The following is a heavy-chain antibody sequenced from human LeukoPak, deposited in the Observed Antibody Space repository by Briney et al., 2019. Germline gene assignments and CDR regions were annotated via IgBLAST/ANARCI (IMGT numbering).Heavy chain of an antibody. D-gene: IGHD3-10*01. Sequence: GGSLRLSCAASGFIFSSYPMSWVRQAPGKGLEWVSAISGTAENTYYADSVKGRFSISRDNSRNTVHLQMNSLRPEDTAVYYCANQRGGFWGQGTLVTVSS. V-gene: IGHV3-23*01. CDR3: ANQRGGF. CDR1: GFIFSSYP. CDR2: ISGTAENT. J-gene: IGHJ4*02.